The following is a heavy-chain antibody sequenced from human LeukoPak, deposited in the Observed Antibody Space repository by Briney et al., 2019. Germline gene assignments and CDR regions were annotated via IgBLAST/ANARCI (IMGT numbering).Heavy chain of an antibody. V-gene: IGHV4-39*01. CDR3: ARSTVTDRYYYYYYMDV. CDR2: IYYSGST. D-gene: IGHD4-17*01. J-gene: IGHJ6*03. CDR1: GVSIISSSYY. Sequence: SETLSLTCTVSGVSIISSSYYWGWIRQPPGKGLEWIGSIYYSGSTYYNPSLKSRVTISVDTSKNQFSLKLSSVTAADTAVYYCARSTVTDRYYYYYYMDVWGKGTTVTISS.